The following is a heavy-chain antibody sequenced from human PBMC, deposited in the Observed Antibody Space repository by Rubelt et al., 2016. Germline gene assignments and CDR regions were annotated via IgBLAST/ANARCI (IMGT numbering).Heavy chain of an antibody. D-gene: IGHD3-10*01. Sequence: QVQLVQSGAEVKKPGASVKVSCKASGYTFTSYGISWVRQAPGQGLEWMGWISAYNGNTNFAQKLQGRVTMTTDTSTVTAYMELRSLRADGTAVYYCARDPLPVRGVIMTPTHWGQGTLVTVSS. CDR2: ISAYNGNT. CDR3: ARDPLPVRGVIMTPTH. V-gene: IGHV1-18*01. CDR1: GYTFTSYG. J-gene: IGHJ4*02.